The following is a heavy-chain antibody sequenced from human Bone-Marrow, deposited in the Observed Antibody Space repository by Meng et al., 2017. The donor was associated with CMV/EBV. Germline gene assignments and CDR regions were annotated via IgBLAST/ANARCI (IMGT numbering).Heavy chain of an antibody. Sequence: GQLVESGGGLVQPGGSLRLSCAVSGFTLRRYWMHWVRQAPGKGLEWVSRIDSDGRDITYADSVRGRFTISRDDAKNTLYLQMNRLRVEDTAVYYCARGVAESLGWEMGYWGQGTLVTVSS. J-gene: IGHJ4*02. V-gene: IGHV3-74*03. CDR2: IDSDGRDI. CDR1: GFTLRRYW. CDR3: ARGVAESLGWEMGY. D-gene: IGHD1-26*01.